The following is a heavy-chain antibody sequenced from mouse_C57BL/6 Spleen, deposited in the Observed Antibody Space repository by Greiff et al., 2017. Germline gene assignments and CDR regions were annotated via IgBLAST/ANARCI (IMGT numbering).Heavy chain of an antibody. J-gene: IGHJ2*01. CDR2: ISYDGSN. D-gene: IGHD1-1*01. CDR3: ARDPHYYGSSPFDY. CDR1: GYSITSGYY. V-gene: IGHV3-6*01. Sequence: DVKLQESGPGLVKPSQSLSLTCSVTGYSITSGYYWHWIRQFPGNKLEWMGYISYDGSNNYNPSLKNRISITRDPSKHQFFLKLNSVTTEDTATYYCARDPHYYGSSPFDYWGQGTTLTVSS.